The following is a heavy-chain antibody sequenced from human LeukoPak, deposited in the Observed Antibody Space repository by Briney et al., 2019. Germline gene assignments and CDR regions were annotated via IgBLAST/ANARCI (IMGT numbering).Heavy chain of an antibody. J-gene: IGHJ4*02. CDR2: ISYDGSNK. V-gene: IGHV3-30*01. D-gene: IGHD3-3*01. Sequence: QPGRSLRLSCAASGFTFSSYAMHWVRQAPGKGLEWVAVISYDGSNKYYADSVKGRFTISRDNSKNTLYLQMNILRAEDTAVYYCAREDFWSGYERGYFDYWGQGTLVTVSS. CDR3: AREDFWSGYERGYFDY. CDR1: GFTFSSYA.